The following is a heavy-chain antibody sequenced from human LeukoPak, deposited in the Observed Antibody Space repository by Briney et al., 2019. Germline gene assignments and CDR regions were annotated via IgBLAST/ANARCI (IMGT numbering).Heavy chain of an antibody. D-gene: IGHD5-12*01. CDR1: GFTFSSYW. Sequence: PGGSLRLSCAASGFTFSSYWMSWVRQAPGKGLEWVANIKQDGSEKYYVDSVKGRFTISRDNAKNSLYLQMNSLRAEDTAVYYCARVSDAYSGYDFGGDGYNVHYFDYWGQGTLVTVSS. J-gene: IGHJ4*02. CDR3: ARVSDAYSGYDFGGDGYNVHYFDY. V-gene: IGHV3-7*01. CDR2: IKQDGSEK.